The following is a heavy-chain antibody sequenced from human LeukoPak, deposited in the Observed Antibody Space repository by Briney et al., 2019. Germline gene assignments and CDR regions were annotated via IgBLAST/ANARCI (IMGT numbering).Heavy chain of an antibody. CDR1: GFTFSDHY. J-gene: IGHJ3*02. V-gene: IGHV3-72*01. CDR3: AHLRVLRDDAFDI. Sequence: GGSLRLSCAASGFTFSDHYMDWVRQARWKELEWVGRTRNKAKSYTTEYAASVKGRITISRDDSKNSLYLQMNSLKTEDTAVYYCAHLRVLRDDAFDIWGQGTMVTVSS. CDR2: TRNKAKSYTT. D-gene: IGHD3-16*01.